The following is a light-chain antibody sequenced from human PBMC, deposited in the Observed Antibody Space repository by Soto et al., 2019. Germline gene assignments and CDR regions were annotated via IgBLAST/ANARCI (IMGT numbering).Light chain of an antibody. CDR1: TNDIGSYDL. Sequence: QSDLTQPASVSGSPGQSITISCTGSTNDIGSYDLVSWYQQYPGKVPKLIIFDVNKRPSGVSNRFSGSKSGNTASLTISGLQAEDEADYYCYAYGTSNTLAFGGGTKLTVL. V-gene: IGLV2-23*02. J-gene: IGLJ2*01. CDR2: DVN. CDR3: YAYGTSNTLA.